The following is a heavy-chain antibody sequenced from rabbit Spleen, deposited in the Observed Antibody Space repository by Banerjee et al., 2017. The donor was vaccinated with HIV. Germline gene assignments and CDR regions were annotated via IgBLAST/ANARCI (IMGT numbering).Heavy chain of an antibody. D-gene: IGHD1-1*01. V-gene: IGHV1S47*01. CDR3: VRGASSSGYYNL. CDR2: IDLVFGST. J-gene: IGHJ4*01. Sequence: QEQLVESGGGLVQPEGSLTLTCTASGFSFSNGPMCWVRQAPGKGLEWIGYIDLVFGSTYYASWVNGRFTISSHNAQNTLYLQLNSLTVADTATYFCVRGASSSGYYNLWGQGTLVTVS. CDR1: GFSFSNGP.